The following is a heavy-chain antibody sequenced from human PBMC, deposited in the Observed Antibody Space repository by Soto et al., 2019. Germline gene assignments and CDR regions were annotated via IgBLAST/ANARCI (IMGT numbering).Heavy chain of an antibody. CDR3: AHRRVSGAWYGGGVYFDY. CDR2: IYWDDDK. J-gene: IGHJ4*02. Sequence: QITLKESGPTLVKPTQTLTLTCTFSGFSLSTSGVGVGWFRQPPGKALEWLALIYWDDDKRYSPYLKSRLTITKDTSKNQVVLTMTNMDPVDTATYYCAHRRVSGAWYGGGVYFDYWGQGTLVTVSS. V-gene: IGHV2-5*02. D-gene: IGHD6-19*01. CDR1: GFSLSTSGVG.